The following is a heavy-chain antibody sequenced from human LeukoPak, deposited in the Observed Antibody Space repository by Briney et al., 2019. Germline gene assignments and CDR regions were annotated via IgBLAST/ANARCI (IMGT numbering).Heavy chain of an antibody. V-gene: IGHV5-51*01. CDR3: ARTHYYDSSGYYADY. J-gene: IGHJ4*02. CDR2: IYPGDSDT. CDR1: GYSFTSYW. D-gene: IGHD3-22*01. Sequence: GESLKISCNGSGYSFTSYWIGWVRQMPGKGLEWMGIIYPGDSDTRYSPSFQGQVTISADKSISTAYLQWSSLKASDIAMYYCARTHYYDSSGYYADYWGQGTLVTVSS.